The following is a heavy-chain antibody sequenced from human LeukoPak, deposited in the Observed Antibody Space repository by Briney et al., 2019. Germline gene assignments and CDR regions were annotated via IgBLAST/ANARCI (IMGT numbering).Heavy chain of an antibody. J-gene: IGHJ5*02. V-gene: IGHV3-7*01. D-gene: IGHD6-19*01. Sequence: QPGRSLRLSCAASGSSFSRHWMSWVRPAPGKGLEWVANIKEDGGEKSYVASVKGRFTISRNNAKNSLYLQMTSLRAEDTDVYYCARDSYSSGWSWGQGTLVTVSS. CDR2: IKEDGGEK. CDR1: GSSFSRHW. CDR3: ARDSYSSGWS.